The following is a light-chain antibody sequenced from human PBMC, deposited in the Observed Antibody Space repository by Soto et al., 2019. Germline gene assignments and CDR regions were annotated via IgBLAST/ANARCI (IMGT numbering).Light chain of an antibody. J-gene: IGKJ1*01. CDR1: QSVSTN. V-gene: IGKV3-20*01. Sequence: EVVLTQSPGTLSLSPGERATLSCRASQSVSTNLAWYHQKPGEAPRLLIYGASSRATGIPDRFSGSGSGTDFTLTISRLEPEDSAVYYCQQHGTTFGQGTKVDIK. CDR3: QQHGTT. CDR2: GAS.